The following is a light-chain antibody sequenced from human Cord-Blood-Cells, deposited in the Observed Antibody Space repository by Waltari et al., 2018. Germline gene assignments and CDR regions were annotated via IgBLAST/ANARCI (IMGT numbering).Light chain of an antibody. V-gene: IGKV3-20*01. CDR1: QSVSSSY. J-gene: IGKJ2*01. CDR2: GAS. CDR3: QQYGSSPPYT. Sequence: EIVLTQSPGTLSLSHGERATLSCRASQSVSSSYLAWYQQKPGQAPRLCIYGASSRATGIPDRFGGSGSGTDFTRTISRLEPEDFAVYYCQQYGSSPPYTFGQGTKLEIK.